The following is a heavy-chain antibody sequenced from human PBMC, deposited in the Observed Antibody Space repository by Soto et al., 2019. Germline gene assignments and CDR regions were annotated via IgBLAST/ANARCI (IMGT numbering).Heavy chain of an antibody. CDR1: GFTFSNAW. Sequence: EVQLVESGGGLVKPGGSLRLSCAASGFTFSNAWMSWVRQAPGKGLEWVGRIKSKTDGGTTDYAAPVKGRFTISRDDSKNTLYLQMNSLKTEDTAEYYCTTGLTPYAFDIWGQGTMVTVSS. CDR3: TTGLTPYAFDI. J-gene: IGHJ3*02. CDR2: IKSKTDGGTT. V-gene: IGHV3-15*01.